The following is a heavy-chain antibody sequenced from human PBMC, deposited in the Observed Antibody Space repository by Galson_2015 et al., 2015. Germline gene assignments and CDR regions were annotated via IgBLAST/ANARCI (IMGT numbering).Heavy chain of an antibody. J-gene: IGHJ4*02. Sequence: SLRLSCAASGFTFSSYAMSWVRQAPGKGLEWVSAISGSGGSTYYADSVKGRFTISRDNSKNTLYLQMNSLRAEDTAVYYCAKDPKLGMVRGVDYWGQGTLVTVSS. CDR1: GFTFSSYA. D-gene: IGHD3-10*01. V-gene: IGHV3-23*01. CDR3: AKDPKLGMVRGVDY. CDR2: ISGSGGST.